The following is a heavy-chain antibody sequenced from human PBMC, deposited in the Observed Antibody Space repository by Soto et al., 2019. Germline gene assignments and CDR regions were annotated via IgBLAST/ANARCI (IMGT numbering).Heavy chain of an antibody. CDR1: GFTFSSYD. CDR2: IGTAGDT. Sequence: GGSLRLSCAASGFTFSSYDMHWVRQATGKGLEWVSAIGTAGDTYYPGSVKGRFTISRENAKNSLYLQMNSLRAEDTAVYYCARVITLYDGSGFLDYWGQGTLVTVSS. V-gene: IGHV3-13*01. CDR3: ARVITLYDGSGFLDY. D-gene: IGHD3-10*01. J-gene: IGHJ4*02.